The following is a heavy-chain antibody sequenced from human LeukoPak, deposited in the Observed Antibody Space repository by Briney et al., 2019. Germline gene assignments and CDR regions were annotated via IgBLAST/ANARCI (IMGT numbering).Heavy chain of an antibody. D-gene: IGHD5-24*01. V-gene: IGHV3-48*01. CDR1: GFTVSSNY. CDR3: ARGLGMDYYYYSMDV. CDR2: ISRSSGTI. Sequence: GGSLRLSCAASGFTVSSNYMSWVRQAPGKGLEWISYISRSSGTIYYADSVKGRFTISRDNSKNTLDLQMNSLRAEDTAVYYCARGLGMDYYYYSMDVWGQGTTVTVSS. J-gene: IGHJ6*02.